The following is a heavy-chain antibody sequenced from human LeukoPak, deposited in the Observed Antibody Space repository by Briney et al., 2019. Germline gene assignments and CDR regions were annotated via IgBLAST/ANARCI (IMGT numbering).Heavy chain of an antibody. CDR1: GGSVSSGSYY. D-gene: IGHD4-17*01. CDR3: AREETTVTIPDAFDI. V-gene: IGHV4-61*01. J-gene: IGHJ3*02. CDR2: IHYSGST. Sequence: KTSETLSLTCTVSGGSVSSGSYYWSWIRQPPGKGLEWIGYIHYSGSTNYNPSLKSRVTISVDTSKNQFSLKLSSVTAADTAVYYCAREETTVTIPDAFDIWGQGTMVTVSS.